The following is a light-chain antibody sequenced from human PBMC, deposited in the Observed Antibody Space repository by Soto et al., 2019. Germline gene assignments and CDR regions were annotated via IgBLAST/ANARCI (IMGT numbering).Light chain of an antibody. CDR1: QSISSY. CDR2: AAS. CDR3: PQSYRTLYT. J-gene: IGKJ2*01. V-gene: IGKV1-39*01. Sequence: DIQMTQYPSSLSASVGDRVTITCRASQSISSYLNWYQQKPGKAHKLLIYAASSLQSGVPSRFSGSGSGTDFTLNISSLQPEDFETYYCPQSYRTLYTFGQGTKLEIK.